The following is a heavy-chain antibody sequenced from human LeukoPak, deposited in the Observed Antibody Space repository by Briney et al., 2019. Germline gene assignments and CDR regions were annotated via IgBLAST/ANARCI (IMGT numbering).Heavy chain of an antibody. CDR3: ASSIAAAGTGIDY. D-gene: IGHD6-13*01. Sequence: SETLSLTCAVSGGSISSGGYSWSWIRQPPGKGLECIGYIYHSGSTYYNPSLKSRVTISVDRSKNQSSLKLSSVTAADTAVYYCASSIAAAGTGIDYWGQGTLVTVSS. CDR1: GGSISSGGYS. CDR2: IYHSGST. J-gene: IGHJ4*02. V-gene: IGHV4-30-2*01.